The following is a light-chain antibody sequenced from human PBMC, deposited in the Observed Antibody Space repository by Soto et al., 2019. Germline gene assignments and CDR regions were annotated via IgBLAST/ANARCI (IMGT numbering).Light chain of an antibody. CDR3: CSYAGGYDV. V-gene: IGLV2-11*01. Sequence: QSALTQPRSVSGSPGQSVTISCTGTSSDVGGYNYVSWYQHHPGKAPKLMIYDVTKGPSGVPDRFSGSKSGNTASLTISGLQAEDEADYYCCSYAGGYDVFGSGTKLTVL. J-gene: IGLJ1*01. CDR2: DVT. CDR1: SSDVGGYNY.